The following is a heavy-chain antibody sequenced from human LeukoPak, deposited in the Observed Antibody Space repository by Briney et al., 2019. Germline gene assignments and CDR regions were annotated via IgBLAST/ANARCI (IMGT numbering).Heavy chain of an antibody. V-gene: IGHV4-39*02. CDR3: ARDQTYSGSGIYTYFDY. CDR1: GGSISVSSYY. CDR2: IFYNGKT. Sequence: PSETLSLTCTVSGGSISVSSYYWGWIRQPPGKGLEWIGNIFYNGKTYYNPSLKSRVTISVDTSKNQFSLKLGSVTAADTAVYYCARDQTYSGSGIYTYFDYWGQGILVTVST. J-gene: IGHJ4*02. D-gene: IGHD3-10*01.